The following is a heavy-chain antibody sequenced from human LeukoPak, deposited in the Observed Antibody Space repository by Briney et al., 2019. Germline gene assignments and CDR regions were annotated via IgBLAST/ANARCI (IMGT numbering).Heavy chain of an antibody. CDR2: IYTSGST. CDR3: ARGMGGNYFNLSDY. J-gene: IGHJ4*02. D-gene: IGHD4-23*01. V-gene: IGHV4-4*07. Sequence: PSETLSLTCTVSGDSISSYYWSWIRQPAGKGLEWIGRIYTSGSTNYNPSLKSRVAMSVDTSKNQFSLKLSSMTAADTAVYFCARGMGGNYFNLSDYWGQGTLVTVSS. CDR1: GDSISSYY.